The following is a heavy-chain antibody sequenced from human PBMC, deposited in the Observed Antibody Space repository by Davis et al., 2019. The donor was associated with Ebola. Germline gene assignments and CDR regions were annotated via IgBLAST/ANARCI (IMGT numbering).Heavy chain of an antibody. CDR3: ARIRQWLVRRKNYYFDY. D-gene: IGHD6-19*01. Sequence: GGSLRLSCAASAFTFSSYWMSWVRQAPGKGLEWVANIKQDGSEKYYVDSVKGRFTISRDNAKNSLYLQMNSLRAEDTAVYYCARIRQWLVRRKNYYFDYWGQGTLVTVSS. CDR2: IKQDGSEK. J-gene: IGHJ4*02. CDR1: AFTFSSYW. V-gene: IGHV3-7*03.